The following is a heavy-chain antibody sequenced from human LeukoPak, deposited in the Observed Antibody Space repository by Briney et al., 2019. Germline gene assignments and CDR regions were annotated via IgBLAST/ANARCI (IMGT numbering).Heavy chain of an antibody. CDR2: IYYSGST. Sequence: SETLSLTCAVYGGSFSGYYWSWIRQPPGKGLEWIGYIYYSGSTNYNPSLKSRVTISVDTSKNQFSLKLSSVTAADTAVYYCARVKLGTGFAFDYWGQGTLVTVSS. V-gene: IGHV4-59*01. CDR1: GGSFSGYY. CDR3: ARVKLGTGFAFDY. J-gene: IGHJ4*02. D-gene: IGHD7-27*01.